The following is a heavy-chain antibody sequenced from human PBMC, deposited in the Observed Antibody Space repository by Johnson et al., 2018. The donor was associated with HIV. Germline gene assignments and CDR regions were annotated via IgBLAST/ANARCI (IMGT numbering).Heavy chain of an antibody. Sequence: EVHLVESGGGLIQPGGSLRLSCAASGFTVSSNYMSWVRQAPGKGLEWVSVIYSGGSQYYADSVKGRFTISRDNSKNTLYLQMNSLRAEDTALYYCARGVSSGYYSNAFDVWGQGTMATVSS. J-gene: IGHJ3*01. CDR1: GFTVSSNY. CDR3: ARGVSSGYYSNAFDV. D-gene: IGHD3-22*01. V-gene: IGHV3-53*01. CDR2: IYSGGSQ.